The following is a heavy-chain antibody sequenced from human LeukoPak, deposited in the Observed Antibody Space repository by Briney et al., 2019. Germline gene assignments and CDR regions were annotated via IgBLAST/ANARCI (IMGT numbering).Heavy chain of an antibody. D-gene: IGHD2-21*01. CDR3: ARLGGDRRGDP. V-gene: IGHV4-34*01. CDR1: GGSFSGYY. CDR2: INHSGST. Sequence: KSSETLSLTCAVYGGSFSGYYWSWIRQPPGKGLEWIGEINHSGSTNCNPSLKSRVTISVDTSKNQFSLKLSSVTAADTAVYYCARLGGDRRGDPWGQGTLVTVSS. J-gene: IGHJ5*02.